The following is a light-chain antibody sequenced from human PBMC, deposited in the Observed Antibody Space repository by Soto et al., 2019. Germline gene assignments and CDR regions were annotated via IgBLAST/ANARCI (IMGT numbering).Light chain of an antibody. CDR1: QSVLYSSNNKNY. J-gene: IGKJ1*01. CDR2: WAS. CDR3: QQHYSTPPT. V-gene: IGKV4-1*01. Sequence: DIVMTQSPDSLAVSLGERATINCKSSQSVLYSSNNKNYLAWYQQKPGQPPKLLIYWASTRESGVPDRFSGSGSGTDFTLTISSLQAEYVAVYYCQQHYSTPPTFGQGTEVEIK.